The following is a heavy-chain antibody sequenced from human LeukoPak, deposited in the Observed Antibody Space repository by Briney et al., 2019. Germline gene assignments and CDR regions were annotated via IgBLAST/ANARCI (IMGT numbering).Heavy chain of an antibody. CDR1: GFTFSSYS. D-gene: IGHD3-10*01. CDR3: ARDIDYGSGSSDY. CDR2: ISSSSSYI. J-gene: IGHJ4*02. Sequence: PGGSPRLSCAASGFTFSSYSMNWVRQAPGKGLEWVSSISSSSSYIYYADSVKGRFTISRDNAKNSLYLQMNSLRAEDTAVYYCARDIDYGSGSSDYWGQGTLVTVSS. V-gene: IGHV3-21*01.